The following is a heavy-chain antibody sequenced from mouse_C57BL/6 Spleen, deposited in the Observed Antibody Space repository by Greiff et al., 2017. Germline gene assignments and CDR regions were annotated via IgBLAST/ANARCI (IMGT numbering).Heavy chain of an antibody. V-gene: IGHV1-49*01. CDR3: ARSNDGYPYAMDY. CDR1: YFAFMASA. D-gene: IGHD2-3*01. CDR2: FTMYSDAT. J-gene: IGHJ4*01. Sequence: LQESGAELVRPGSSVKLSCKDSYFAFMASAMHWVKQSPGHGLEWIGSFTMYSDATEYSENFKGKATLTANTSSSTAYMELSSLTSEDSAVYYCARSNDGYPYAMDYWGQGTSVTVSS.